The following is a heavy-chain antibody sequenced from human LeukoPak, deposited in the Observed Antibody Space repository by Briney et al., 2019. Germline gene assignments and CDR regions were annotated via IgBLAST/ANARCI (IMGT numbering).Heavy chain of an antibody. J-gene: IGHJ4*02. Sequence: PGGSLRLSCAASGFTFSSYGMHWVRQAPGKGLEWVAVIWYDGSNKYYADSVKGRFTISRDNSKNTLYLQMNSLRAEDTAVYYCARVGSYCSGGSCYSEYYFDYWGQGTLVTVSS. D-gene: IGHD2-15*01. CDR2: IWYDGSNK. V-gene: IGHV3-33*01. CDR1: GFTFSSYG. CDR3: ARVGSYCSGGSCYSEYYFDY.